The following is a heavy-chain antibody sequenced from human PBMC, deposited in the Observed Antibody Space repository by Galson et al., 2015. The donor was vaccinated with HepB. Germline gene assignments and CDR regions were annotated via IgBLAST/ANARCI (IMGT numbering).Heavy chain of an antibody. Sequence: QSGAEVKKPGESLRISCKGSGYSFTNFWISWVRQMPGKGLEWMGRIDPSDASDAYTNYSPSFQGHATISADKSISTAYLQWSSLRASDTAMYYCARTPRDFDSWTTHHVGRWGQGTMVTVSS. CDR3: ARTPRDFDSWTTHHVGR. J-gene: IGHJ3*01. CDR1: GYSFTNFW. CDR2: IDPSDASDAYT. D-gene: IGHD3-3*01. V-gene: IGHV5-10-1*01.